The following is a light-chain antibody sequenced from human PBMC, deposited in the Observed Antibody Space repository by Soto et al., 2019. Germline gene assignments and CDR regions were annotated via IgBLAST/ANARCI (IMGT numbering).Light chain of an antibody. J-gene: IGKJ2*01. CDR2: GAS. CDR1: QTVSRDF. V-gene: IGKV3-20*01. CDR3: QQYATSPVT. Sequence: PGESATLSCRASQTVSRDFLAWYQQKPGQAPKLLIYGASTRATGVPDRFGGTGSGTDFTLSISALEPDDFAVYYCQQYATSPVTFGQGTKLDIK.